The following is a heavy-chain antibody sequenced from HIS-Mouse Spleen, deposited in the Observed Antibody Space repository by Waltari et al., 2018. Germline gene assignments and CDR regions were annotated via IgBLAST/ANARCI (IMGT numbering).Heavy chain of an antibody. D-gene: IGHD1-26*01. Sequence: QVQLVESGGGVVQPGRSLRLSCAASGFTFSSSGMHWVRQAPGKGMEWVEVISYDGSNKYYANSVKGRFTISRDNSKNTLYLQMNSLRAEDTAVYYCAKDRGSPLYFDYWGQGTLVTVSS. CDR1: GFTFSSSG. J-gene: IGHJ4*02. CDR3: AKDRGSPLYFDY. V-gene: IGHV3-30*18. CDR2: ISYDGSNK.